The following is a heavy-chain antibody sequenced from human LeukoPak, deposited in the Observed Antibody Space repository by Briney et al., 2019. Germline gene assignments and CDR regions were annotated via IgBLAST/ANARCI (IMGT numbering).Heavy chain of an antibody. CDR2: IYTSGST. Sequence: NPSETLSLTCTVSGGSIYNYYWSWIRQPAGKGLEWIGRIYTSGSTDYSPSLKSRVTMSLDTSKNQFSLNLYSVTAADTAVYFCARESKTYDGSGYYHDSWGQGTLVTVSS. D-gene: IGHD3-22*01. CDR1: GGSIYNYY. J-gene: IGHJ4*02. V-gene: IGHV4-4*07. CDR3: ARESKTYDGSGYYHDS.